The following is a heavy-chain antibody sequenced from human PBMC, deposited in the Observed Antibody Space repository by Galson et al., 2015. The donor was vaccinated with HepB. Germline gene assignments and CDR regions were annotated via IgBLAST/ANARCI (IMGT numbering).Heavy chain of an antibody. CDR2: INSDGSTT. V-gene: IGHV3-74*01. J-gene: IGHJ4*02. Sequence: SLRLSCAASGFTFGTYRMHWVRQAPGRGLVWVSRINSDGSTTTYADSVKGRSTISRDNAKNRLYLQMNTLRAEDTAVYYCVRALSAPYEYWGQGTLVTVSS. CDR3: VRALSAPYEY. CDR1: GFTFGTYR. D-gene: IGHD2/OR15-2a*01.